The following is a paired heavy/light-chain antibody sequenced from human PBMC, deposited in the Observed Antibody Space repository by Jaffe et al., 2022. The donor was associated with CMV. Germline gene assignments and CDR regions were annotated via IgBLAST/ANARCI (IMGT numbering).Light chain of an antibody. CDR2: AAS. Sequence: DIQMTQTPSSLSASIGDRVTITCRASQDISTSLAWFQQKPGKAPKSLIYAASSLQNGVPSKFSGSGSGTEFTLTISSLQPEDFATYYCQQYKSYPITFGQGTRLEIK. CDR3: QQYKSYPIT. V-gene: IGKV1-16*02. J-gene: IGKJ5*01. CDR1: QDISTS.
Heavy chain of an antibody. D-gene: IGHD3-9*01. CDR3: VRGFNDILSGYQDYYGMDV. CDR1: GFTVITNY. J-gene: IGHJ6*02. CDR2: VYSGGRT. Sequence: EVQVVESGGGLIQPGGSLRLSCAASGFTVITNYMSWVRQAPGKGLEWISVVYSGGRTNYADSVKGRFTISRDNFKNTLYLQMNSLRVEDTATYYCVRGFNDILSGYQDYYGMDVWGQGTTVTVSS. V-gene: IGHV3-53*01.